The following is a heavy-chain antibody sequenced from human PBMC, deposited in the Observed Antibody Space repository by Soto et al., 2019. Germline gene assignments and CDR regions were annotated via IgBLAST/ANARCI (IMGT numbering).Heavy chain of an antibody. J-gene: IGHJ4*02. V-gene: IGHV4-59*01. Sequence: SETLSLTCSVSGDSIGNYFWSWIRQPPGKGLQWIGYISDSGRTNYSPSLKSRVTMSVDTSKNRFSLKLTSVTAADTAVYYCAREMGYNYETRGHFDNWGQGTLVTVSS. CDR1: GDSIGNYF. CDR2: ISDSGRT. CDR3: AREMGYNYETRGHFDN. D-gene: IGHD5-18*01.